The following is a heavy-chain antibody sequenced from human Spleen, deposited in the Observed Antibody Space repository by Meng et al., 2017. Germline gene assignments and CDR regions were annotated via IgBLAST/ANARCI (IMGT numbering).Heavy chain of an antibody. CDR2: IYHSGNT. J-gene: IGHJ4*02. Sequence: QVQLQESGPGLVKPSGTLSRTCAVSGGSISSSNWWSWVRQPPGKGLEWIGEIYHSGNTNYNPSLKSRVAMSVDKSKNQFSLRLSSVTAADTAVYYCARARSSSWSFDYWVQGTLVTVSS. CDR1: GGSISSSNW. D-gene: IGHD6-13*01. V-gene: IGHV4-4*02. CDR3: ARARSSSWSFDY.